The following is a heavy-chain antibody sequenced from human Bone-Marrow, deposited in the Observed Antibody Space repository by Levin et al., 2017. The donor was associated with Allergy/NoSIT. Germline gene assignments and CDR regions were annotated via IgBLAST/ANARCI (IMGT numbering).Heavy chain of an antibody. J-gene: IGHJ4*02. Sequence: MAGGSLRLSCAASGFGFSSYSMNWVRQAPGKGLEWVSCITRSSTHIYYADSVKGRFTISRDNAKSSLYLQMNSLRVEDTAVYYCAAELTFMASWDFWGQGTLVTVSS. D-gene: IGHD3-3*02. V-gene: IGHV3-21*01. CDR2: ITRSSTHI. CDR3: AAELTFMASWDF. CDR1: GFGFSSYS.